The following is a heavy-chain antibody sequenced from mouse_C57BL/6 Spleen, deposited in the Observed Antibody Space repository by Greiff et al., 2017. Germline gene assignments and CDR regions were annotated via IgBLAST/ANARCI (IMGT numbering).Heavy chain of an antibody. J-gene: IGHJ1*03. V-gene: IGHV1-81*01. CDR2: IYPRSGNT. CDR3: DYYGSSYVYFDV. D-gene: IGHD1-1*01. Sequence: VQVVESGAELARPGASVKLSCKASGYTFTSYGISWVKQRTGQGLEWIGEIYPRSGNTYYTEKFKGKATLTADKSSSTAYMELRSLTSEDSAVYFCDYYGSSYVYFDVWGTGTTVTVSS. CDR1: GYTFTSYG.